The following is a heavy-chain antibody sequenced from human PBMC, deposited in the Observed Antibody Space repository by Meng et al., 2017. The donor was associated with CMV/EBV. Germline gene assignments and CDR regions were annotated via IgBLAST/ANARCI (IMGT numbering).Heavy chain of an antibody. D-gene: IGHD3-16*02. Sequence: SETLSLTCTVSGGSISSGDYYWSWIRQPPGKGLEWIGDIYYSGSTYYNPSLKSRVTISVDASKNQFSLKLSSVTAADTAVYYCARVRGAFGGVIVSLGFDYWGQGTLVTVSS. CDR1: GGSISSGDYY. CDR2: IYYSGST. V-gene: IGHV4-30-4*08. CDR3: ARVRGAFGGVIVSLGFDY. J-gene: IGHJ4*02.